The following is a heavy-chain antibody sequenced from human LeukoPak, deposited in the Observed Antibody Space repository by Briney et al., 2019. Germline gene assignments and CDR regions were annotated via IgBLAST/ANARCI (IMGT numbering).Heavy chain of an antibody. D-gene: IGHD3-10*01. CDR1: GYTFTSFW. J-gene: IGHJ4*02. CDR3: ARHGYYDSGRGFDY. Sequence: GEPLKISCQGSGYTFTSFWIGWGGQMPGKGLEGLGIIYPGDCNTRYSPSFQGQVTFSVDRSITTTYLQWSTLKASDTAIYYCARHGYYDSGRGFDYWGQGTLVTVSS. CDR2: IYPGDCNT. V-gene: IGHV5-51*01.